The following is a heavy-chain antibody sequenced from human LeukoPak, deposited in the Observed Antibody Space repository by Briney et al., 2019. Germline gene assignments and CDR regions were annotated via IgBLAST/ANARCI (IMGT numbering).Heavy chain of an antibody. CDR2: IFYSGTT. D-gene: IGHD3-22*01. J-gene: IGHJ4*02. Sequence: PSETLSLTCTVSGGSISSSSYYWSWIRQPAGKGLEWIGFIFYSGTTNYNPSLKSRVTISVDTSKNQFSLKLSSVTAADTAVYYCARGGWNKFDYWGQGTLVTVSS. V-gene: IGHV4-61*10. CDR1: GGSISSSSYY. CDR3: ARGGWNKFDY.